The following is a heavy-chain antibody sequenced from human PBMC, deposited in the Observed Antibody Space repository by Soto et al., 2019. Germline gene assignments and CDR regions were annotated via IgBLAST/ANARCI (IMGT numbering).Heavy chain of an antibody. CDR1: GGSIRSGGYY. J-gene: IGHJ5*02. CDR3: ARVSLGYFRSPSCGSNCFDP. Sequence: PSETLSLTCTVSGGSIRSGGYYWTWIRQHPGKGLEWIGYIYYTGSTYYNPSLKSRVTISVDTSKNQFSLKLSSVTAADTAVNSCARVSLGYFRSPSCGSNCFDPWGKGPWSPSPQ. CDR2: IYYTGST. V-gene: IGHV4-31*03. D-gene: IGHD2-2*01.